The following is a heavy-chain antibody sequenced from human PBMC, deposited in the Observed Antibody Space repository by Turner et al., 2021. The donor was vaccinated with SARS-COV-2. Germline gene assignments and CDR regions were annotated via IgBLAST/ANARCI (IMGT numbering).Heavy chain of an antibody. J-gene: IGHJ4*02. Sequence: QLQLQESGPGLVKPSVNLSLTCTVSGGSISSSHYYWGWIRQPPGKRLERLGSIYYSGGTYYNPSLTSRVTISVDTSNNQFSLILSSVTAADTAVYYCARSNYDFSSGYYTFYFDYWGQGTLVTVSS. CDR1: GGSISSSHYY. CDR2: IYYSGGT. CDR3: ARSNYDFSSGYYTFYFDY. V-gene: IGHV4-39*01. D-gene: IGHD3-3*01.